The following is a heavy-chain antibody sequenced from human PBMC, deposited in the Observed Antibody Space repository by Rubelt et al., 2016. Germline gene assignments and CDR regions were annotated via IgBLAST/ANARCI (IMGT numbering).Heavy chain of an antibody. Sequence: GESLRLSCAASGFPFSTYAMSWVRQAPGKGLEWVSGISGSGGTTYYANSVKGRFTISRDNSKNTLYLQMNSLRAEDPALYYCAKGFDYYGSGSRYYYFGMDVWGQGTTVTVSS. CDR1: GFPFSTYA. CDR3: AKGFDYYGSGSRYYYFGMDV. CDR2: ISGSGGTT. J-gene: IGHJ6*02. D-gene: IGHD3-10*01. V-gene: IGHV3-23*01.